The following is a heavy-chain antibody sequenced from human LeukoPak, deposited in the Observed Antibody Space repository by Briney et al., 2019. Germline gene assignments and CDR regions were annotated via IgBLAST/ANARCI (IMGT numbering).Heavy chain of an antibody. CDR3: ARDPYGSGSIDY. CDR1: GGSFSGYY. D-gene: IGHD3-10*01. V-gene: IGHV4-31*11. CDR2: IYYSGST. Sequence: SETLSLTCAVYGGSFSGYYWSWIRQHPGKGLEWIGYIYYSGSTFYNPSLKSRATISLDTSKNQFSLNLSSVTAADTAVYYCARDPYGSGSIDYWGQGTLVTVSS. J-gene: IGHJ4*02.